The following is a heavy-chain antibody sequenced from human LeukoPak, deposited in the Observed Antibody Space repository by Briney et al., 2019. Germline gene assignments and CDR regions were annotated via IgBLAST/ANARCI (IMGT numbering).Heavy chain of an antibody. CDR2: INPSDDST. V-gene: IGHV1-46*01. J-gene: IGHJ4*02. CDR3: ARGQWRVPYDC. CDR1: GYTFTSYY. Sequence: ASVKVSCKASGYTFTSYYAHWVRQAPGQGLEWMGVINPSDDSTSYAQKFQGRVTMTRDTSTSTVYMELSSLRSEDTAVYYCARGQWRVPYDCWGQGTLVTVSS. D-gene: IGHD6-19*01.